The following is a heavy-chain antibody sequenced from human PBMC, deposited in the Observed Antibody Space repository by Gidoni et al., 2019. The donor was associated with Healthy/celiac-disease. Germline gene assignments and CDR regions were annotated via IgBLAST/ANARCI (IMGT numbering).Heavy chain of an antibody. J-gene: IGHJ4*02. Sequence: EVKKPGSSVKVSCKASGGTFSSYAISWVRQAPGQGLEWMGGIIPIFGTANYAQKFQGRVTITADESTSTAYMELSSLRSEDTAVYYCARDLPKGDYVWGSYDYWGQGTLVTVSS. CDR2: IIPIFGTA. CDR3: ARDLPKGDYVWGSYDY. D-gene: IGHD3-16*01. V-gene: IGHV1-69*01. CDR1: GGTFSSYA.